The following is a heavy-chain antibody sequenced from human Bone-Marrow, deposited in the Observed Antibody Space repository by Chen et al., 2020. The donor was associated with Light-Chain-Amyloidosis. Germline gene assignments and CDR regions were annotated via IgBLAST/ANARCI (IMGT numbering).Heavy chain of an antibody. V-gene: IGHV3-74*01. CDR2: IESDGSST. Sequence: EVQLVESGGGLVQTGGYLRLYCADSGFTFSKNWMHWVRQAPGKGLVLVSRIESDGSSTSYADSVKGRFTISRDNAKNTLYLQMNSLRAEDTAVYYCARASRLYDSGPYTLIDYWGQGTLVTVSP. D-gene: IGHD3-22*01. J-gene: IGHJ4*02. CDR1: GFTFSKNW. CDR3: ARASRLYDSGPYTLIDY.